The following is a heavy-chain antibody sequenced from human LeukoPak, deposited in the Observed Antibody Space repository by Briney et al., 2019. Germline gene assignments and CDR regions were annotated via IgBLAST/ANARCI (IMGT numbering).Heavy chain of an antibody. CDR1: GFTFDDYA. V-gene: IGHV3-9*01. CDR2: ISWNSGSI. D-gene: IGHD3-22*01. Sequence: SGRSLRLSCAASGFTFDDYAMHWVRQAPGKGLEWVSGISWNSGSIGYADSVKGRFTISRDNAENSLYLQMNSLRAEDTALYYCAKGNYYDSSGYYYFDYWGQGTLVTVSS. CDR3: AKGNYYDSSGYYYFDY. J-gene: IGHJ4*02.